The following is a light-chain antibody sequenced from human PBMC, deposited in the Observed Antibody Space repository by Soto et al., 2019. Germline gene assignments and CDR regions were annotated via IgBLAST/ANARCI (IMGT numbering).Light chain of an antibody. J-gene: IGKJ2*01. CDR3: QQFHLGNT. Sequence: IQMTQSPSTLSASVGDRVTITCRASQSVHKWVAWYQQKSGRAPMLLIYDASTLQSGVSSRFSGTGSGTDFSLSITSVQPDDFATYYCQQFHLGNTFGQGTRLEIK. CDR2: DAS. V-gene: IGKV1-5*01. CDR1: QSVHKW.